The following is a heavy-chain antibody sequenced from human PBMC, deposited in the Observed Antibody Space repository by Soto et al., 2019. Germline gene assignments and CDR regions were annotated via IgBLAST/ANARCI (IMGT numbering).Heavy chain of an antibody. V-gene: IGHV3-23*01. D-gene: IGHD2-15*01. CDR1: GFTFSSYA. Sequence: EGQLLESGGGLVQPGGSLRLSCAASGFTFSSYAMSWVRQAPGKGREWVSAISGSGGSTYYADSVKGRFTISRDNSKNTLYLQMNSLRAEDTAVYYCAKDRVVVASTNRTLFDYWGQGTLVTVSS. J-gene: IGHJ4*02. CDR3: AKDRVVVASTNRTLFDY. CDR2: ISGSGGST.